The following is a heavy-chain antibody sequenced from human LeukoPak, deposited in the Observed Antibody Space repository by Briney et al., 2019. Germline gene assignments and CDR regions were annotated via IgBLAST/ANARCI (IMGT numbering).Heavy chain of an antibody. Sequence: GGFLRLSCAASGFTFSSYAMTWVRQGPGKGLERVSGITNSGGTTWYADSVKGRFTISRDNSKNTLYLQMNSLRAEDTAVYYCAKGALGYCSGDRCYPFDYWGQGTLVTVSS. CDR2: ITNSGGTT. V-gene: IGHV3-23*01. D-gene: IGHD2-15*01. CDR1: GFTFSSYA. CDR3: AKGALGYCSGDRCYPFDY. J-gene: IGHJ4*02.